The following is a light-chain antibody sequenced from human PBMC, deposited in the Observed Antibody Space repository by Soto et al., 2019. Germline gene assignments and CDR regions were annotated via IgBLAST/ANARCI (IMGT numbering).Light chain of an antibody. Sequence: IVLTQSPGTLSLSPGERATLFCRASQSITTSQLAWYQQKPGQAPRVLIFGASNRATGIPDRFSGSGSGTDFTLTSSRLEPEDFAIYYCQQYASSPRTFGRGTTVEIK. V-gene: IGKV3-20*01. CDR2: GAS. CDR3: QQYASSPRT. CDR1: QSITTSQ. J-gene: IGKJ1*01.